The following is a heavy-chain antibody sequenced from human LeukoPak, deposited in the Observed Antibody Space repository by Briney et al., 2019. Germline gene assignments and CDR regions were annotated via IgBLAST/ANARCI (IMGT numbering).Heavy chain of an antibody. CDR3: ARGRQWLVKRYYYYMDV. J-gene: IGHJ6*03. V-gene: IGHV3-7*01. D-gene: IGHD6-19*01. Sequence: GGSLRLSCAASGFTFSSYWMSWVRQAPGKGLEWVANIKQDGSEKYYVDSVKGRFTISRDNAKNSLYLQMNSLRAEDTAVYYCARGRQWLVKRYYYYMDVWGKGTTVTISS. CDR1: GFTFSSYW. CDR2: IKQDGSEK.